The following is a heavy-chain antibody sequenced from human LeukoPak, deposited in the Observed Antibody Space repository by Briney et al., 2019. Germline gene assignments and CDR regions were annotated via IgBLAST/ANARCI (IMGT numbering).Heavy chain of an antibody. CDR1: GFTFSTYA. J-gene: IGHJ1*01. CDR2: MSYDGSNR. Sequence: GGSVRLSCAASGFTFSTYAMHWVRQTPGKGLEWVAVMSYDGSNRYFADSVKGRFIISRDNSKNTLYLQMNSLRAEDTAVYSCARAYRYSWLTIEYWGQGTLVTVSS. CDR3: ARAYRYSWLTIEY. D-gene: IGHD5-18*01. V-gene: IGHV3-30*04.